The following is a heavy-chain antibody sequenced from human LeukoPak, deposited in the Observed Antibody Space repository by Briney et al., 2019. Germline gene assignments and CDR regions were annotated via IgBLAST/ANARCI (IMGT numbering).Heavy chain of an antibody. CDR2: ISSSSSYI. V-gene: IGHV3-21*01. J-gene: IGHJ4*02. D-gene: IGHD4-23*01. CDR3: ARDTAGNSKAIDY. CDR1: GFTFSSYS. Sequence: PGGSLRLSCAASGFTFSSYSMNWVRQAPGMGLEWVSSISSSSSYIYYADSVKGRFTISRDNAKNSLFLQMNSLRAEDTAVYYCARDTAGNSKAIDYWGQGTLVTVSS.